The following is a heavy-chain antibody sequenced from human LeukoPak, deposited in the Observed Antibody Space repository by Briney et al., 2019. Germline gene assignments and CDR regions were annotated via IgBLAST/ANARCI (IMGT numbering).Heavy chain of an antibody. J-gene: IGHJ4*02. Sequence: GASAKVSCKASGYTFTSYAMHWVRQAPGQRLEWMGWINAGNGNTKYSQKFQGRVTITRDTSASTAYMELSSLRSEDTAVYYCARGVGYQLLWGYFDYWGQGTLVTVSS. CDR3: ARGVGYQLLWGYFDY. V-gene: IGHV1-3*01. CDR2: INAGNGNT. D-gene: IGHD2-2*01. CDR1: GYTFTSYA.